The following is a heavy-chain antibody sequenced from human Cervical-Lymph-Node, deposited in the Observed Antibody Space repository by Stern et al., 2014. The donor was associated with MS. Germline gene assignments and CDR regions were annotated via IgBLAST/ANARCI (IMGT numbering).Heavy chain of an antibody. CDR3: ARDKRWSPSAVDT. J-gene: IGHJ3*02. D-gene: IGHD1-26*01. CDR2: ISGSGSTM. CDR1: GFSFSDFH. V-gene: IGHV3-11*01. Sequence: VQLVESGGGLVKPGGSLRLSCAASGFSFSDFHMRWVRQAPGKGLECISYISGSGSTMEYTDSVKGRFTISRDNAKNSLYLQMNSLRGEDTAVYYCARDKRWSPSAVDTWGQGTMVTVSS.